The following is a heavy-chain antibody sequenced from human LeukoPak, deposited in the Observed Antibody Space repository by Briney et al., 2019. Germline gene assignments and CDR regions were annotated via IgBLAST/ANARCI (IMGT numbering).Heavy chain of an antibody. Sequence: GGSLRLSCAASGFTFSSYAMSWVRQAPGKGLEWVSAISGSGGSTYYADSVKGRFTISRDNSKNSLYLQMTSLRAEDTAVYYCAKFTRDSSGPVGSWFDPWGQGTLVTVSS. V-gene: IGHV3-23*01. J-gene: IGHJ5*02. D-gene: IGHD3-22*01. CDR1: GFTFSSYA. CDR2: ISGSGGST. CDR3: AKFTRDSSGPVGSWFDP.